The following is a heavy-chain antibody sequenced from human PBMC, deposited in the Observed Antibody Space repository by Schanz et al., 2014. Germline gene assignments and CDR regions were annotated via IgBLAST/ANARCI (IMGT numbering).Heavy chain of an antibody. D-gene: IGHD4-4*01. Sequence: EVQMLESGGGLVQPGGSLRLSCVVSGFTFGSYGFSWVRQAPGKGLEWVSVIAATGGGPNYVDSVKGRFTISRDNSENTLYLQMNSLRAEDTALYYCAKDRQTTVNRVGYYYGMDVWGQGTTVTVSS. CDR2: IAATGGGP. CDR1: GFTFGSYG. CDR3: AKDRQTTVNRVGYYYGMDV. J-gene: IGHJ6*02. V-gene: IGHV3-23*01.